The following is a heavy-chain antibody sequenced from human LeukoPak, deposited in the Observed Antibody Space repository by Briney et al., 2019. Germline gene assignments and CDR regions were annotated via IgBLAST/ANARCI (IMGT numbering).Heavy chain of an antibody. CDR2: INPNSGDT. V-gene: IGHV1-2*06. Sequence: GASVKVSRKGSGYTFTCYHMHWVRQAPGQGLEWMGRINPNSGDTNYAQKFQGRVTMTRDTSISTAYVELSRLRSDDTAVYYCARDYCSSTSCLFDYWGQGTLVTVSS. CDR3: ARDYCSSTSCLFDY. J-gene: IGHJ4*02. CDR1: GYTFTCYH. D-gene: IGHD2-2*01.